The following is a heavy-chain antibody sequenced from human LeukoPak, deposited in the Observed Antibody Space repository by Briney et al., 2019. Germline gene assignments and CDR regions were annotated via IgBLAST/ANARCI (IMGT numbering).Heavy chain of an antibody. CDR2: IVPVIGVA. CDR1: GDTLITHF. D-gene: IGHD7-27*01. V-gene: IGHV1-69*04. J-gene: IGHJ4*02. CDR3: ARAPGNWAFDY. Sequence: APVKVSCKAPGDTLITHFISWVRQAPGQGLEWVGRIVPVIGVATYAQSLQGRVIITTDESTSTAYMELSSLRSEDTAVYYCARAPGNWAFDYWGQGTLVTVSS.